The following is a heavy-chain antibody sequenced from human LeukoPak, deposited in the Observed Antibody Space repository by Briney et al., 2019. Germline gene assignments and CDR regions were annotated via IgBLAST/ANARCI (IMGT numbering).Heavy chain of an antibody. D-gene: IGHD1-26*01. CDR1: GGSFSGYY. Sequence: SETLSLTCAVYGGSFSGYYWSWIRKPPGKGLEWIGEINHSGSTNYNPSLKSRVTISVDTSKNQFSLKLSSVTAADTAVYYCARRKVGATNPTFDYWGQGTLVTVSS. CDR3: ARRKVGATNPTFDY. V-gene: IGHV4-34*01. CDR2: INHSGST. J-gene: IGHJ4*02.